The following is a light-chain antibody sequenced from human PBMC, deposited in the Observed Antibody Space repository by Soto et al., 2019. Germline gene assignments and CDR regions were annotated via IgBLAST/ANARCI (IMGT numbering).Light chain of an antibody. J-gene: IGKJ4*01. CDR2: DSS. V-gene: IGKV3-11*01. CDR1: QSVGSS. Sequence: EIVLTQSPATLSLSPAERSTLSCRTSQSVGSSLAWYQQKPGQPPRLLIYDSSNRATGIPGRFSGSGSGTDFTLTISSLEPADFAVYYCQQRSLLFTFGGGTKVDIK. CDR3: QQRSLLFT.